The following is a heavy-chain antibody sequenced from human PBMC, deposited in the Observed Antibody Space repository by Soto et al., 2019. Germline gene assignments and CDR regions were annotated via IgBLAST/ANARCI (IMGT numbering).Heavy chain of an antibody. D-gene: IGHD2-21*02. V-gene: IGHV3-23*01. CDR1: GFTFSSYA. CDR3: AKDDVSGDGLWLVSA. J-gene: IGHJ5*02. Sequence: PGGSLRLSCAASGFTFSSYAMIWVRQAPGKGQEWVSGITGSGSSIQYTASVKGRFTISRDNSKNTVYLQMDYLRAEDTAMYYCAKDDVSGDGLWLVSAWGQGTPVTVSS. CDR2: ITGSGSSI.